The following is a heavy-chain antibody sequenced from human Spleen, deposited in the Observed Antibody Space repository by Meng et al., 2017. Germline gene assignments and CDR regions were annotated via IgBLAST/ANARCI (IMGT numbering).Heavy chain of an antibody. CDR2: FDPKDGET. D-gene: IGHD2-15*01. J-gene: IGHJ4*02. CDR1: GYTLTELS. Sequence: ASVKVSCKVSGYTLTELSMHWVRQAPGKGLEWMGGFDPKDGETFYAQKFQGRVTMIEDTSTDTAYMELSSLRSEDTAVYYCARPLKTYCSGGSCYYFDYWGQGTLVTVSS. CDR3: ARPLKTYCSGGSCYYFDY. V-gene: IGHV1-24*01.